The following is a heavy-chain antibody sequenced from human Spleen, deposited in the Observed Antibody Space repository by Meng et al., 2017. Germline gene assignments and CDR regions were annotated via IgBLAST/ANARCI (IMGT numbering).Heavy chain of an antibody. Sequence: QVQLQESGPGLVKPSQTLSLTCTVSGGSISSGDYYWSWIRQPPGKGLEWIGYIYYSGSTYYNPSLKSRVSISVDTSKSQFSLKLRSVTPEDAAIYFCARGNSGYLDHWGQGILVTVSS. CDR1: GGSISSGDYY. CDR3: ARGNSGYLDH. J-gene: IGHJ4*02. CDR2: IYYSGST. V-gene: IGHV4-30-4*01. D-gene: IGHD3-9*01.